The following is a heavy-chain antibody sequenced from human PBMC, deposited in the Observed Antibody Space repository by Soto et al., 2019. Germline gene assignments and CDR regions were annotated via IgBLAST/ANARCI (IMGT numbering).Heavy chain of an antibody. J-gene: IGHJ3*01. CDR3: ARGDVAGCDGFDV. CDR1: GFTFSDYY. D-gene: IGHD6-19*01. CDR2: ISSSGTTK. Sequence: QLVESGGGLVKPGGSLRLSCAVSGFTFSDYYMSWIRQAPGKGLEWVSYISSSGTTKHYADSVKGRFTISRDNGKNSLFLQMSSLRAEGSALYYCARGDVAGCDGFDVWGQGTVVTVSS. V-gene: IGHV3-11*01.